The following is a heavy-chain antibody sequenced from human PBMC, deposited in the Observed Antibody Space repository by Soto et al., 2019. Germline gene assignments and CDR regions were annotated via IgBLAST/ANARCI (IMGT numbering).Heavy chain of an antibody. Sequence: SVKVSCKASGGTFSSYAISWVRQAPGQGLEWMGGIIPIFGTANYAQKFQGRVTITADESTSTAYMGLSSLRSEDTAVYYCARDARDYYDSSGYYYHWFDPWGQGTLVTVSS. CDR3: ARDARDYYDSSGYYYHWFDP. J-gene: IGHJ5*02. CDR2: IIPIFGTA. D-gene: IGHD3-22*01. CDR1: GGTFSSYA. V-gene: IGHV1-69*13.